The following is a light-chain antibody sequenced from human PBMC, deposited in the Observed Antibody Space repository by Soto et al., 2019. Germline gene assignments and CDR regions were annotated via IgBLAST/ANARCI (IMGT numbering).Light chain of an antibody. Sequence: EIVLTQSAATLSVSLGDRATLSCRASQSVASRNLACYKQKSGQAPRPLIYWASSRAIHTPDRVSGSWSGTYFTLTISGLEPEDFAVYYCQHFGNSLWTFGQGTKVDIK. CDR3: QHFGNSLWT. CDR1: QSVASRN. J-gene: IGKJ1*01. CDR2: WAS. V-gene: IGKV3-20*01.